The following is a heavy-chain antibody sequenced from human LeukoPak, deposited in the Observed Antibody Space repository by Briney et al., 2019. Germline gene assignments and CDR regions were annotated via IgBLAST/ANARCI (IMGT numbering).Heavy chain of an antibody. J-gene: IGHJ5*02. V-gene: IGHV3-66*01. D-gene: IGHD1-26*01. CDR3: ARGNSGSYRNWFDP. CDR2: IYSGGST. Sequence: GGSLRLSCAASGFTFSSYAMSWVRQAPGKGLEWVSVIYSGGSTYYADSVKGRFTISRDNSKNTLYLQMNSLRAEDTAVYYCARGNSGSYRNWFDPWGQGTLVTVSS. CDR1: GFTFSSYA.